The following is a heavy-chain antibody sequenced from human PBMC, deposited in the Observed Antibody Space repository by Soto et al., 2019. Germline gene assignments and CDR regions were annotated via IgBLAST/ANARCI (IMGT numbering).Heavy chain of an antibody. J-gene: IGHJ6*02. CDR1: GYSFSSYW. CDR2: IYPGDSDT. D-gene: IGHD2-2*01. V-gene: IGHV5-51*01. Sequence: PGESLKISCKGSGYSFSSYWIGWVRQMPGKGLEWMGIIYPGDSDTRYSPSFQGQVTISADKSISTAYLQWSSLKASDTAMYYCARHYCSSTSCYPVYYYYYGMDVWGQGTTGTVSS. CDR3: ARHYCSSTSCYPVYYYYYGMDV.